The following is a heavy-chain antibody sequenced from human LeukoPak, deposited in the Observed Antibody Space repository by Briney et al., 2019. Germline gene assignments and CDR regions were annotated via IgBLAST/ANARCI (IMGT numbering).Heavy chain of an antibody. J-gene: IGHJ4*02. CDR1: GFTVTSNY. CDR3: ARVSATLCFDY. V-gene: IGHV3-53*01. CDR2: IYSGGTT. Sequence: PGGSLRLSCAASGFTVTSNYMSWVRQAPGKGLEWVSDIYSGGTTYYADSVKGRFTISRDNSKNTLYLQMNSLRAEDTAVYYCARVSATLCFDYWGQGTLVTVST.